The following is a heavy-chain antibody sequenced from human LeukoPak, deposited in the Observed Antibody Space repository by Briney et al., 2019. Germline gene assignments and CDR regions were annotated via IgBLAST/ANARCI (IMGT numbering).Heavy chain of an antibody. Sequence: GGSLRLSCAASGFTFRNYWMSWVRQAPGKGLEWVANINQEGSEKYHVDSVRGRLNISRDNAKDSLYLQMNSPRAEDTAVYSCARGLYAMDVWGQGSTVTVSS. V-gene: IGHV3-7*04. CDR1: GFTFRNYW. CDR2: INQEGSEK. CDR3: ARGLYAMDV. J-gene: IGHJ6*01.